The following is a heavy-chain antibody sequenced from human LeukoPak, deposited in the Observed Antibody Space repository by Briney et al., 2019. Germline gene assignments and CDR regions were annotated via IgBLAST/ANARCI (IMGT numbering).Heavy chain of an antibody. Sequence: ASVKVSCKASGYTFTSYDINWVRQATGQGLEWMGWMNPNRGNTRYAQKFQGRVTMTRNTSIRTAYMELSSLRSEDTAVYYCARINIAAATALDPWGQGTLVTVSS. J-gene: IGHJ5*02. CDR2: MNPNRGNT. CDR1: GYTFTSYD. V-gene: IGHV1-8*01. CDR3: ARINIAAATALDP. D-gene: IGHD6-13*01.